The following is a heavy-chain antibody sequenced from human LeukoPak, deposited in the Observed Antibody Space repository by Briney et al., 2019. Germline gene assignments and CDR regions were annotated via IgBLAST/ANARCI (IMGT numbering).Heavy chain of an antibody. CDR1: GGSFSGYY. Sequence: SETLSLTCAVYGGSFSGYYWSWIRQPPGKGLVWIGYIYYSGSTNYNPSLKSRVTISVDTSKNQFSLKLSSVTAADTAVYYCARGGLEFDYWGQGTLVTVSS. CDR3: ARGGLEFDY. CDR2: IYYSGST. D-gene: IGHD1-1*01. J-gene: IGHJ4*02. V-gene: IGHV4-59*01.